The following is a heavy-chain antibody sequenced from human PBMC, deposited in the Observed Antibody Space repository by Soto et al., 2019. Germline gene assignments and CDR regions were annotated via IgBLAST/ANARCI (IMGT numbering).Heavy chain of an antibody. Sequence: ASVKVSCKASGYTFTGYYMHWVLQAPGQGLEWMGWINPNSGGTNYAQKFQGWVTMTRDTSISTAYMELSRLRSDDTAVYYCARAAPYDFWSGYRYYYYGMDVWGQGTTVTVSS. J-gene: IGHJ6*02. CDR2: INPNSGGT. V-gene: IGHV1-2*04. D-gene: IGHD3-3*01. CDR1: GYTFTGYY. CDR3: ARAAPYDFWSGYRYYYYGMDV.